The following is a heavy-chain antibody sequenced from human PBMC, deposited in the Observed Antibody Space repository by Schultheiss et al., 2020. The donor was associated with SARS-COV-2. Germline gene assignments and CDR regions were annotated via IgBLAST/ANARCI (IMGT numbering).Heavy chain of an antibody. Sequence: SETLSLTCTVSGGSISSYYWSWIRQPPGKGLEWIGRIYTSGSTYYNPSLKSLVTISVDTSKNQFSLKLSSVTAADTAVYYCARNPPITMVRGTPGAFDIWGQGTMVTVSS. J-gene: IGHJ3*02. CDR2: IYTSGST. CDR3: ARNPPITMVRGTPGAFDI. D-gene: IGHD3-10*01. CDR1: GGSISSYY. V-gene: IGHV4-4*07.